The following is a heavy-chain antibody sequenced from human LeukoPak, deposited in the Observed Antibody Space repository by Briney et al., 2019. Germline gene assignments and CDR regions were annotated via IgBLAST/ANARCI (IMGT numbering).Heavy chain of an antibody. CDR1: GYFLSESS. J-gene: IGHJ4*02. V-gene: IGHV1-24*01. D-gene: IGHD3-10*01. CDR3: ATGFLELLSFDY. Sequence: ASVKVSCKVSGYFLSESSLHWVRQAPGKGLEWMGGFDPEDGETIYAQKFQGRVTMTEDTSTDTAYMELSSLRSEDTAVYYCATGFLELLSFDYWGQGTLVTVSS. CDR2: FDPEDGET.